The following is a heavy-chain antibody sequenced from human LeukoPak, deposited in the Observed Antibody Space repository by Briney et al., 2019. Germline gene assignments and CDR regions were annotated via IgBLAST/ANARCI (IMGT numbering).Heavy chain of an antibody. V-gene: IGHV4-34*01. D-gene: IGHD3-22*01. CDR2: INHSGST. CDR1: GGSFSGYY. J-gene: IGHJ3*02. Sequence: SETLSLTCAVYGGSFSGYYWSWIRQPPGKGLEWIGEINHSGSTNYNPSLKSRVTISVDTSKNQFSLKLSSVTAADTAVYYCARQLRITMIVVVIRPRRGAFDIWGQGTMVTVSS. CDR3: ARQLRITMIVVVIRPRRGAFDI.